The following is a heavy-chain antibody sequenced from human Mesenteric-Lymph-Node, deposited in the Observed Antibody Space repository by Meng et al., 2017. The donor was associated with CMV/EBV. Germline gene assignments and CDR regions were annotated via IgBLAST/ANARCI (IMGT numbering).Heavy chain of an antibody. J-gene: IGHJ4*02. CDR2: IYLNDDQ. D-gene: IGHD2-2*01. CDR1: GFSLRTSGVG. CDR3: ALAYCSSTSCYWFDY. V-gene: IGHV2-5*01. Sequence: GFSLRTSGVGVGSLRQPRGTALECLAIIYLNDDQRYRPSLKSRLTITKDTSKNQVVLTMTNMDPVDTATYYCALAYCSSTSCYWFDYWGQGTLVTVSS.